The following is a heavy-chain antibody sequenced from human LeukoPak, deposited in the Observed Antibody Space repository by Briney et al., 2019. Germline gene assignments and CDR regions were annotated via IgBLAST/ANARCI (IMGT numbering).Heavy chain of an antibody. CDR3: AGGKGQQTPDWFDP. V-gene: IGHV4-31*03. CDR2: IFYTGST. Sequence: SGTLSLTCTVAGVSINGDNYYWTWVRQHPGKGLEWIGFIFYTGSTSYNRSLKSRVAISTDTSTNQFSLRLTSVTAADTAVYYCAGGKGQQTPDWFDPGGQGTQVTVSS. J-gene: IGHJ5*02. D-gene: IGHD3-16*01. CDR1: GVSINGDNYY.